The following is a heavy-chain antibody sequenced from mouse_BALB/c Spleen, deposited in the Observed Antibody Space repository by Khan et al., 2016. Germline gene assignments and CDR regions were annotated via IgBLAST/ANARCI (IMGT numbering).Heavy chain of an antibody. D-gene: IGHD1-1*01. CDR2: ISYSGST. CDR3: ARGYYPSYYVDY. CDR1: GYSITSDYA. V-gene: IGHV3-2*02. J-gene: IGHJ2*01. Sequence: EVQLQESGPGLVKPSQSLSLTCTVTGYSITSDYAWNWIRQFPGNKLEWMGYISYSGSTSYNPSLKSRISITRDTSKNQFFLQLNSVTTEDTATYDCARGYYPSYYVDYWGQGTTLTVSS.